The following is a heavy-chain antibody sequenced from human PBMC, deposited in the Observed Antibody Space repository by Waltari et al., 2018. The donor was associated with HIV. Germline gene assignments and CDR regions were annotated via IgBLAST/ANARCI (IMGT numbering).Heavy chain of an antibody. CDR1: GYNFTNYG. J-gene: IGHJ4*02. CDR2: ISGYNGDT. Sequence: GAELRKPGASVTVSCKASGYNFTNYGITWVRQAPGQGLEWMGWISGYNGDTKYAQKVRGRVTMTTDTSTSTAYLEMGSLRFDDTAVYYCARDHDYGSSGYYSDYWGQGTLVTVSS. V-gene: IGHV1-18*01. D-gene: IGHD3-22*01. CDR3: ARDHDYGSSGYYSDY.